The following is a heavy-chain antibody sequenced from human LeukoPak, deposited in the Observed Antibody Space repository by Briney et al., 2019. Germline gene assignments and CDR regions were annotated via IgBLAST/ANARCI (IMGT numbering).Heavy chain of an antibody. CDR3: ARDMSGGWYYFDY. CDR2: IYSGGST. D-gene: IGHD6-19*01. Sequence: PGGSLRLSCAASGFTVSSNYMSWVRQAPGKGLEWVSVIYSGGSTYYADSVKGRFTISRDNSKNTLYLQMNSLRAEDTAVYYYARDMSGGWYYFDYWGQGTLVTVSS. J-gene: IGHJ4*02. V-gene: IGHV3-53*01. CDR1: GFTVSSNY.